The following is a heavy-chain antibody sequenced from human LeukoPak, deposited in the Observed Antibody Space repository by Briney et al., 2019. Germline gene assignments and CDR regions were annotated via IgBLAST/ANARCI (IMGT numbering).Heavy chain of an antibody. V-gene: IGHV3-30*02. CDR3: AKDNGYCSGGSCLIYYYYYYMDV. D-gene: IGHD2-15*01. J-gene: IGHJ6*03. CDR1: GFTFSSYG. CDR2: IRYDGSNK. Sequence: GGSLRLSCAASGFTFSSYGMHWVRRAPGKGLEWVAFIRYDGSNKYYADSVKGRFTISRDNSKNTLYLQMNSLRAEDTAVYYCAKDNGYCSGGSCLIYYYYYYMDVWGKGTTVTISS.